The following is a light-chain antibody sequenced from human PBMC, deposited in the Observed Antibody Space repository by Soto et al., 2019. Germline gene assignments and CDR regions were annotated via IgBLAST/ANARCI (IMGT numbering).Light chain of an antibody. Sequence: EIVLTQSPGTLSLSPVERATLSCMASQSVSSSYLAWYQQRPGQAPRLLIYGASSRAAGIPARLSGSGSGTEFTLTISSLQSEDFAVYYCQQYNNWPPWTFGQGAKVDIK. J-gene: IGKJ1*01. V-gene: IGKV3D-15*01. CDR2: GAS. CDR1: QSVSSSY. CDR3: QQYNNWPPWT.